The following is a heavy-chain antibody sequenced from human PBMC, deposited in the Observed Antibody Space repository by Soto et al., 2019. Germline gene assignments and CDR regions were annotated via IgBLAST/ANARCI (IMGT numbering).Heavy chain of an antibody. D-gene: IGHD3-3*01. CDR1: GFTFSTYA. Sequence: LRLSCAASGFTFSTYAMTWVRQAPGKGLEWVSIISSSGDATYYLDSVKGRFTISRDNSRNTLHLQMNSLRAEDAAVYFCAKNGDFWSWGMDVWGQGTTVTVSS. CDR2: ISSSGDAT. V-gene: IGHV3-23*01. J-gene: IGHJ6*02. CDR3: AKNGDFWSWGMDV.